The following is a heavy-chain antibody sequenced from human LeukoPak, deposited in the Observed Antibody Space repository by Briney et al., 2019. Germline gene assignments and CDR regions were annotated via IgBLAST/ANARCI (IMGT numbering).Heavy chain of an antibody. CDR2: INPNSGGT. D-gene: IGHD3-22*01. Sequence: ASVKVSCKASGYTFTGYYMHWVRQAPGQGLEWMGWINPNSGGTNYAQKFQGRVTMTRDTSISTAYMELSRLRSDVTAVYYCARTYYYDSSGYPPNYAFDIWGQGTMVTVSS. CDR1: GYTFTGYY. V-gene: IGHV1-2*02. J-gene: IGHJ3*02. CDR3: ARTYYYDSSGYPPNYAFDI.